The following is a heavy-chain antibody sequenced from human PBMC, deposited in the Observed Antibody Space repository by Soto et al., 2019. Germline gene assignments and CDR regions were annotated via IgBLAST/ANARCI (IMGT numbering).Heavy chain of an antibody. Sequence: QLQLQESGPGLVKPSETLSLTCTVSGGSISSSSYYWGWIRQPPGKGLEWIGSIYYSGSTYYNPSIKSRVTISVDTSKNQFSLKLSSVTAADTAVYYCARLLVVVVIDSDGMDVWGQGTTVTVSS. D-gene: IGHD2-15*01. CDR3: ARLLVVVVIDSDGMDV. J-gene: IGHJ6*02. CDR2: IYYSGST. V-gene: IGHV4-39*01. CDR1: GGSISSSSYY.